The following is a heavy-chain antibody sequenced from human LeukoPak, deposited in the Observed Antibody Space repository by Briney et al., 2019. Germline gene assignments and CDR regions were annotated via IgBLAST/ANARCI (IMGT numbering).Heavy chain of an antibody. D-gene: IGHD5-24*01. Sequence: GGSLSLSCAASGFTFSDYYMSWIRQAPGKGQERVSYISSSSSYTNYADSVKGRFTISRDNAKNSLYLQMNSLRAEDTAVYYCARDTSTHWFDPWGQGTLVTVSS. CDR1: GFTFSDYY. V-gene: IGHV3-11*06. CDR3: ARDTSTHWFDP. J-gene: IGHJ5*02. CDR2: ISSSSSYT.